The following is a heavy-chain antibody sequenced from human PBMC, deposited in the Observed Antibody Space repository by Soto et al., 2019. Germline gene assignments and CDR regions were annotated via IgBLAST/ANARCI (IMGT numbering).Heavy chain of an antibody. CDR2: IVVGSGNT. Sequence: EASVKVSCKASGFTFTSSAMQWARQARGQRLEWIGWIVVGSGNTNYAQKFQERVTITRDMSTSTAYMELSSLRSEDTAVYYCAADLGTAIAAFDIWGQGTMVTVS. CDR1: GFTFTSSA. CDR3: AADLGTAIAAFDI. J-gene: IGHJ3*02. V-gene: IGHV1-58*02. D-gene: IGHD6-13*01.